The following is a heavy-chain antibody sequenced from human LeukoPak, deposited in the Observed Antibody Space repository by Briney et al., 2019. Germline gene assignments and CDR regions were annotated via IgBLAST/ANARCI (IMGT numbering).Heavy chain of an antibody. Sequence: GGSLRLSCAASGFTFSSYGMHWVRRAPGKGLEWVAVISYDGSNKYYADSVKGRFTISRDNSKNTLYLQMNSLRAEDTAVYYCAKEGDGYGDYGYYFDYWGQGTLVTVSS. D-gene: IGHD4-17*01. CDR1: GFTFSSYG. V-gene: IGHV3-30*18. CDR3: AKEGDGYGDYGYYFDY. CDR2: ISYDGSNK. J-gene: IGHJ4*02.